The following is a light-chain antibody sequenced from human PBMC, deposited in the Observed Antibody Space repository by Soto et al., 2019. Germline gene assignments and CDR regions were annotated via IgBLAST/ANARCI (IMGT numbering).Light chain of an antibody. CDR1: QNAHTS. J-gene: IGKJ4*01. Sequence: DIVMTQSPVTLSLSPGERATLSCRASQNAHTSLAWYRQKPGQAPRLLIYDAFKRAAGIPARFSGAGSGTDFTLTIYSLEAEDSGIYYCQDRSNWPLFTFGGGTKVDIK. CDR3: QDRSNWPLFT. V-gene: IGKV3-11*01. CDR2: DAF.